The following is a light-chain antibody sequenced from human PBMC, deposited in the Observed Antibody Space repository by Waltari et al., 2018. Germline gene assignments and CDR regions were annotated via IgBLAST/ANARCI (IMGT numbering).Light chain of an antibody. CDR3: QSYDTSLSVV. V-gene: IGLV1-40*01. CDR2: GST. CDR1: GPNIAAGYG. Sequence: QSVLTQPPSVSGAPGQRVTISCTGTGPNIAAGYGFPWYQQLPRAAPKLLIYGSTSRPLGVPARFFGSTSGTSASLAITGLQAEDEADYYCQSYDTSLSVVFGGGTKLTVL. J-gene: IGLJ3*02.